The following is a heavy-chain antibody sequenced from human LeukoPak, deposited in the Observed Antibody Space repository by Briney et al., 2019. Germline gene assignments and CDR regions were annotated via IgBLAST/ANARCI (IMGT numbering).Heavy chain of an antibody. CDR1: GFTFSSYW. J-gene: IGHJ4*02. D-gene: IGHD5-24*01. CDR3: ARRDDHNGRDY. CDR2: IYSGGST. Sequence: GGSLRLSCAASGFTFSSYWMSWDRRASRKGLEWVSLIYSGGSTYYADSVKGRFTISRDNSKNTVYLQMNSLRAEDTAMYYCARRDDHNGRDYWGQGTLVTVSS. V-gene: IGHV3-53*01.